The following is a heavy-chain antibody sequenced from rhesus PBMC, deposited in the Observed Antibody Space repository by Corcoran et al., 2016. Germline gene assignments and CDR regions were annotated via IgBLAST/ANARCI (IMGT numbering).Heavy chain of an antibody. CDR3: ATQYSSDWFFDS. D-gene: IGHD6-31*01. Sequence: EVQLVETGGGLVQPGGSLKLACAASGFTFSSYGLTWVRRAPGKGLGWVAAINTGGGRIYYADSVKGRFTISRDNSKNTLSLQMNSLRAEDTAVYYCATQYSSDWFFDSWGQGVLVTVSS. V-gene: IGHV3S5*01. CDR1: GFTFSSYG. J-gene: IGHJ4*01. CDR2: INTGGGRI.